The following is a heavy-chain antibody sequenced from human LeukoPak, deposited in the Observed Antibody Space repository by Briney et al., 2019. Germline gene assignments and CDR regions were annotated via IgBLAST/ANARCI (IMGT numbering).Heavy chain of an antibody. Sequence: GGSLRLSCAASGFTFSSYWLHWVRQAPGRGLVWVSRIEYDGSSTGYADSVKGRFTISRGNAKNTLYLQMNSLRAEDTAVYYCAREGVAGALDYWGQGTLVTVSS. CDR1: GFTFSSYW. V-gene: IGHV3-74*01. CDR3: AREGVAGALDY. CDR2: IEYDGSST. D-gene: IGHD6-19*01. J-gene: IGHJ4*02.